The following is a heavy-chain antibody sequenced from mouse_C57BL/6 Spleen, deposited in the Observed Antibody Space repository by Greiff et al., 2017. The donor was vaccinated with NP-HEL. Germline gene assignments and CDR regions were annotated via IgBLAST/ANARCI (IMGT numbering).Heavy chain of an antibody. CDR2: ISNLAYSI. Sequence: EVKLQESGGGLVQPGGSLKLSCAASGFTFSDYGMAWVRQAPRKGPEWVAFISNLAYSIYYADTVTGRFTISRENAKNTLYLEMSSLRSEDTAMYYCARHPPSEGYAMDYWGQGTSVTVSS. J-gene: IGHJ4*01. CDR1: GFTFSDYG. V-gene: IGHV5-15*01. CDR3: ARHPPSEGYAMDY.